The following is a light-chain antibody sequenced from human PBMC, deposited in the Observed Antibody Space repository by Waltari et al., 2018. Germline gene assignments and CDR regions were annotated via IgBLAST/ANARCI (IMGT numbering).Light chain of an antibody. J-gene: IGKJ4*01. Sequence: EVVLTQSPATLSLSQGERATLSCRASQSVYNFLAWYQQKPGQAPRLLIYGASQRATGIPARFSGSGSGTDFTLTISSLEPEDVAVYYCQQRANWPPLTFGGGTKVEIK. CDR2: GAS. CDR3: QQRANWPPLT. V-gene: IGKV3-11*01. CDR1: QSVYNF.